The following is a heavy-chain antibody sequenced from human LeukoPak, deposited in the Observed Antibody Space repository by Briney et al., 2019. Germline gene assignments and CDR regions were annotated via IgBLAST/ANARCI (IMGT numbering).Heavy chain of an antibody. CDR1: GXTFSSYA. CDR3: ARDKSVGATPFDY. CDR2: VSGGGGST. J-gene: IGHJ4*02. Sequence: PGGSLRLSCAASGXTFSSYAMSWVRQAPGKGLEWVSGVSGGGGSTYHADSVKGRFTISRDNAKKSLYLQMNSLRAEDTAVYYCARDKSVGATPFDYWGQGTLVTVSS. V-gene: IGHV3-23*01. D-gene: IGHD1-26*01.